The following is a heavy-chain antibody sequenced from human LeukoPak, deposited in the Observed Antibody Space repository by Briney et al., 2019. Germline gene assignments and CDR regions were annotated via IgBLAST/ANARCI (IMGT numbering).Heavy chain of an antibody. D-gene: IGHD6-19*01. CDR1: GFTFSSYA. Sequence: GSLRLSCSASGFTFSSYAMHWVRQAPGKGLEYVGAISSNGGSTYYADSVKGRFTISRDNSKNTLYLQMSSLRAEDTAVYYCARGIGVAAPYDAFDIWGQGTMVTVSS. CDR3: ARGIGVAAPYDAFDI. V-gene: IGHV3-64D*09. CDR2: ISSNGGST. J-gene: IGHJ3*02.